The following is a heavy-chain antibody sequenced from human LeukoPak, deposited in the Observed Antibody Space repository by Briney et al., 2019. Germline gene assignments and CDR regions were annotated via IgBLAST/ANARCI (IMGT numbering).Heavy chain of an antibody. CDR2: IYYSGST. Sequence: SETLSLTCTVSGGSISSYYWSWIRQPPGKGQEWIGYIYYSGSTNYNPSLKSRVTISVDTSKNQFSLKLSSVTAADTAVYYCTRDLSLPGSSDAFDIWGQGTMVTVSS. D-gene: IGHD6-25*01. J-gene: IGHJ3*02. CDR3: TRDLSLPGSSDAFDI. V-gene: IGHV4-59*01. CDR1: GGSISSYY.